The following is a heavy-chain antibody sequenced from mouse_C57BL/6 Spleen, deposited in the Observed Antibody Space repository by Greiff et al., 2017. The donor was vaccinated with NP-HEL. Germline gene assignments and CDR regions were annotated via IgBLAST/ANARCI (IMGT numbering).Heavy chain of an antibody. CDR3: ALPFTTVNDY. Sequence: VHVKQSGAELVKPGASVKLSCTASGFNIKDYYMHWVKQRTEQGLEWIGRIDPEDGETKSAPKFQGKATITADTSSNTASLQLSSLTSEDTAVYYCALPFTTVNDYWGQGTTLTVSS. CDR1: GFNIKDYY. CDR2: IDPEDGET. V-gene: IGHV14-2*01. D-gene: IGHD1-1*01. J-gene: IGHJ2*01.